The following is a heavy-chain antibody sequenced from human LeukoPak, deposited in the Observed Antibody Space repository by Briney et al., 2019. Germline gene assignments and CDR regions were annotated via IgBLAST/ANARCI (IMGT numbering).Heavy chain of an antibody. CDR1: GGSISSGGYY. CDR3: ARAYDNSNNYYFDAFDI. V-gene: IGHV4-31*03. Sequence: KSSETLSLTCTVSGGSISSGGYYWSWIRQFPGKGLEWIGYIYYTGSAYYNPSLESRVTISVDTSRNQFSLELSSVTAADTAVYFCARAYDNSNNYYFDAFDIWGLGTMVTVSS. CDR2: IYYTGSA. D-gene: IGHD3-22*01. J-gene: IGHJ3*02.